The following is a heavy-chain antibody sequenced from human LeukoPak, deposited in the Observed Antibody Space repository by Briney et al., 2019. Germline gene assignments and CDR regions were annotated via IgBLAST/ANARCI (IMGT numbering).Heavy chain of an antibody. CDR3: ARATSGWPSDF. J-gene: IGHJ4*02. Sequence: GGSLRLSCAASGFSLSSYAMSWVRQAPGKGLEWVSAISGSGGSTYYADSVKGRFTISRDNAKNSLFLQLNSLRAEDTGIYYCARATSGWPSDFWGQGTLVTVSS. D-gene: IGHD6-19*01. CDR2: ISGSGGST. V-gene: IGHV3-23*01. CDR1: GFSLSSYA.